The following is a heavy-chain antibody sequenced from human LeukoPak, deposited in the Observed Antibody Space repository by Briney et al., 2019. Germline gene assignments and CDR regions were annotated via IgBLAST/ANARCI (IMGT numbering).Heavy chain of an antibody. Sequence: ASVKVSCKASGGTFSSYAISWVRQPPGQGLEWMGGIIPIFGTANYAQKFQGRVTITADESTSTAYMELSSLRSEDTAVYYCARPSDIVGATTALRYWGQGTLVTVSS. J-gene: IGHJ4*02. CDR3: ARPSDIVGATTALRY. V-gene: IGHV1-69*13. CDR2: IIPIFGTA. D-gene: IGHD1-26*01. CDR1: GGTFSSYA.